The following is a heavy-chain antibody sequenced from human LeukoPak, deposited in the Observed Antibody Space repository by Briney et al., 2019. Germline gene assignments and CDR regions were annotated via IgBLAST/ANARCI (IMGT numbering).Heavy chain of an antibody. V-gene: IGHV1-46*01. CDR2: INPSAGST. J-gene: IGHJ4*02. D-gene: IGHD3-10*01. CDR1: GYTFTSYY. CDR3: ARDLRFGELSFLPFDY. Sequence: ASVKVSCKASGYTFTSYYLHWVRQAPGQGLKWMGIINPSAGSTSYAQKFQGRVTLTRDMSTSTVYMEVSSLRSEDTAVYYCARDLRFGELSFLPFDYWGQGTLVTVSS.